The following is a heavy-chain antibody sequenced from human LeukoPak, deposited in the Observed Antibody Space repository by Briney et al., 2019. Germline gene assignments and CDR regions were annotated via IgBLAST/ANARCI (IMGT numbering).Heavy chain of an antibody. Sequence: GGSLRLSCAASGSTFIDYDMYWVRQVIGKGLEWVSAIGIRGDTHYSGSVKGRFTISRENAESSLYLQMNSLRAEDTAVYYCARGGIQVSGIDEFDYWGQGTLVTVSS. CDR3: ARGGIQVSGIDEFDY. V-gene: IGHV3-13*01. J-gene: IGHJ4*02. CDR1: GSTFIDYD. D-gene: IGHD6-19*01. CDR2: IGIRGDT.